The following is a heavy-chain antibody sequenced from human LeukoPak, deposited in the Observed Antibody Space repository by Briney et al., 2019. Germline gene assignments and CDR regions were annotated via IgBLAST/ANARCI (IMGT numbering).Heavy chain of an antibody. J-gene: IGHJ5*02. Sequence: SETLSLTCTVSGGSISSYYWSWIRQLPGKGVEWIGEINHSGSTNYNPSLKSRVTISVDTSKNQFSLKLSSVTAADTAVYYCASSTIFGVVANWFDPWGQGTLVTVSS. V-gene: IGHV4-34*01. D-gene: IGHD3-3*01. CDR2: INHSGST. CDR3: ASSTIFGVVANWFDP. CDR1: GGSISSYY.